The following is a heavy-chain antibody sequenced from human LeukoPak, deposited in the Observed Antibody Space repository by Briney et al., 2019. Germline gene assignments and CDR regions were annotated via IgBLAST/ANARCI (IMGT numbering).Heavy chain of an antibody. Sequence: GGSLRLSCAASGFTVSSNYMSWVRQVPGKGLEWVSVIYSGGSTYYADSVKGRFTISRDNSKNTLYLQMNSLRAEDTAVYYCARDHPLKGAFDIWGQGTMVTVSS. V-gene: IGHV3-53*01. J-gene: IGHJ3*02. CDR1: GFTVSSNY. CDR2: IYSGGST. CDR3: ARDHPLKGAFDI.